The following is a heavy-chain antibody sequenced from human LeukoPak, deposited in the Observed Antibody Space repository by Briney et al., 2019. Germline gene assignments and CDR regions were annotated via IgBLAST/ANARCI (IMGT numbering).Heavy chain of an antibody. Sequence: ASVKVSCKASGYTFTSYAMHWVRQAPGQRLEWMGWINAGKGDTKYSQKFQGRVTITRDTSASTAYMELSSLRSEDTAVYYCARGAMVRGVIIVYNWFDPWGQGTLVTVSS. V-gene: IGHV1-3*01. CDR1: GYTFTSYA. D-gene: IGHD3-10*01. CDR3: ARGAMVRGVIIVYNWFDP. J-gene: IGHJ5*02. CDR2: INAGKGDT.